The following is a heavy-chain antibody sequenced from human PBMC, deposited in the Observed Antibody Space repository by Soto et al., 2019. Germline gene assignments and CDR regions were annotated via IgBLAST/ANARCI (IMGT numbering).Heavy chain of an antibody. Sequence: QVQLVQSGAEVKKPGASVKVSCKASGYTFTSYGISWVRQAPGQGLEWMGWISAYNGNTNYAQKLQGRVTMTTDTSTRTAYMELRSLRSDDTDVYYCARDVWFGELLQRYYHGMDVWGPGTTVTVSS. CDR2: ISAYNGNT. J-gene: IGHJ6*02. D-gene: IGHD3-10*01. CDR3: ARDVWFGELLQRYYHGMDV. CDR1: GYTFTSYG. V-gene: IGHV1-18*04.